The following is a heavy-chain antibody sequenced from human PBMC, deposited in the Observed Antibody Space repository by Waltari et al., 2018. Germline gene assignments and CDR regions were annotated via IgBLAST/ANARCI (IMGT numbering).Heavy chain of an antibody. V-gene: IGHV3-23*01. D-gene: IGHD3-22*01. Sequence: EVQLLESGGGLVQPGGSLRLSCAASGFTFSSYAMSWVRQAPGKGLEWVSAISGSGGSTYYADSVKGRFTIYRDNAKNTLYLQMNSLRAEDTAVYYCAKSRGDYYDSSGYYFGYFDLWGRGTLVTVSS. CDR2: ISGSGGST. J-gene: IGHJ2*01. CDR1: GFTFSSYA. CDR3: AKSRGDYYDSSGYYFGYFDL.